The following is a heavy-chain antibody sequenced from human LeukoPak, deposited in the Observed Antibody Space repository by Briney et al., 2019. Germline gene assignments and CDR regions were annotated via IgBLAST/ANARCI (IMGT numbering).Heavy chain of an antibody. CDR3: ARRGQAAGRLGPTYYFDY. V-gene: IGHV4-34*01. D-gene: IGHD6-13*01. Sequence: PSETLSLTCAVYGGSFSGYYWSWIRQPPGKGLEWIGEINHSGSTNYNPSLKSRVTISVDTSKNQFSLKLSSVTAADTAVYYCARRGQAAGRLGPTYYFDYWGQGTLVTVSS. CDR1: GGSFSGYY. J-gene: IGHJ4*02. CDR2: INHSGST.